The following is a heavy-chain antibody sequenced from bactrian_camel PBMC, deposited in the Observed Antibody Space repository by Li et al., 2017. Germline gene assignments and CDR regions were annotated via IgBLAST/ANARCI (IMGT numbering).Heavy chain of an antibody. J-gene: IGHJ4*01. Sequence: HVQLVESGGGSVQDGGSLVLTCAASGRLYDNWCVGWFRQGPTNVREAVATVDSTGRAYYSEAVKGRFTISKQTWFLQMRNLRPEDTALYRCAYSWNVSARTALETIIRPDEFGYWGDGTQVTVS. D-gene: IGHD1*01. CDR1: GRLYDNWC. CDR2: VDSTGRA. V-gene: IGHV3S55*01. CDR3: AYSWNVSARTALETIIRPDEFGY.